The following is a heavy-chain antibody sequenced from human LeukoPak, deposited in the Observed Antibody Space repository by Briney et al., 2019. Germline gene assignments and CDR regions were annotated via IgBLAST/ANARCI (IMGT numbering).Heavy chain of an antibody. D-gene: IGHD5-24*01. V-gene: IGHV3-21*01. CDR1: GFTFSSYS. J-gene: IGHJ4*02. CDR3: ARETNEMFDY. CDR2: ISDSGSYI. Sequence: PGGSLRLSCAVSGFTFSSYSMNWVRQAPGKGLEWVASISDSGSYIYYADSVKGRFTISRDNAKNSLYLQMISLRAEDTAVYYCARETNEMFDYGGQGTLVTVSS.